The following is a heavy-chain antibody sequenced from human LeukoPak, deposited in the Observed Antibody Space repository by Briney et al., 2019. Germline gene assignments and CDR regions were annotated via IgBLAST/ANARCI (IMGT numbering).Heavy chain of an antibody. Sequence: ASVKVSCKASGYTFTDYYIHWVRQAPGQGLEWMGWINPNSGGTNYAQKFQGRVTMTRDTSTSTVYMELSSLRSEDTAVYYCARSYGSGSYYLYYFDYWGQGTLVTVSS. D-gene: IGHD3-10*01. CDR3: ARSYGSGSYYLYYFDY. V-gene: IGHV1-2*02. CDR2: INPNSGGT. J-gene: IGHJ4*02. CDR1: GYTFTDYY.